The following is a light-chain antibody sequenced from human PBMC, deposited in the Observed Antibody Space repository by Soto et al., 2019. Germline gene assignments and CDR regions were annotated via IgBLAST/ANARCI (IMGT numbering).Light chain of an antibody. V-gene: IGLV1-40*01. CDR2: GNS. J-gene: IGLJ2*01. Sequence: QSVLTQPPSVSGVPGQRVTISCTGSSSNIGAGYDVHWYQQLPGTAPKLLIYGNSNRPSGVPDRFSGSKSGTSASLAITGLQAEDEADYYCQSYDRSLSGVVFGGGTKVTVL. CDR3: QSYDRSLSGVV. CDR1: SSNIGAGYD.